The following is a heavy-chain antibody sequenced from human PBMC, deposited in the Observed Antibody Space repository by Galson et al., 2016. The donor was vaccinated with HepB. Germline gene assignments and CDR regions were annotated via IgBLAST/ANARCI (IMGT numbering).Heavy chain of an antibody. Sequence: CAISGDSVSSNSAAWNWIRQSPSRGLEWLGRTYYWSKWYNDYAESVKSRITINPDTSKNQFSLQLHSVTPDDTAFYYCAGEGASGYALDYWGQGTLVTVSS. J-gene: IGHJ4*02. D-gene: IGHD6-25*01. V-gene: IGHV6-1*01. CDR2: TYYWSKWYN. CDR1: GDSVSSNSAA. CDR3: AGEGASGYALDY.